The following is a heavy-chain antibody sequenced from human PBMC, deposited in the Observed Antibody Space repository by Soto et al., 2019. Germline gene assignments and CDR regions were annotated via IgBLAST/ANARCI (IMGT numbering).Heavy chain of an antibody. CDR2: LYWDDDQ. D-gene: IGHD2-21*02. Sequence: QVTLKESGPTLVKPTQTLTLTCTVSGFPLRTTGVGVDWVRQPPGTALQWLALLYWDDDQRYSPSLRSRLTIAKAISEKQVLLTMTNMDTADTATSYCVQSRCRGDSLDIYSSHAFNGLDVWGQGTTVTVSS. CDR3: VQSRCRGDSLDIYSSHAFNGLDV. J-gene: IGHJ6*02. CDR1: GFPLRTTGVG. V-gene: IGHV2-5*02.